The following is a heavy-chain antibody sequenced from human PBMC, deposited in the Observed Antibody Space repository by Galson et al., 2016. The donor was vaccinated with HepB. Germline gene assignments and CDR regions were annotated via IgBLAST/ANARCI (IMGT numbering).Heavy chain of an antibody. CDR3: ARALKSGGWYFDL. Sequence: SVKVSCKASGYTFSDYYINWVRQAPGQGLEWMGWINPNNGGTNYAQKFRGWATMTRDTSISTAYMEMSRLRSDEPAVYYCARALKSGGWYFDLWGRGTLVTVSS. CDR2: INPNNGGT. CDR1: GYTFSDYY. D-gene: IGHD2-8*02. J-gene: IGHJ2*01. V-gene: IGHV1-2*04.